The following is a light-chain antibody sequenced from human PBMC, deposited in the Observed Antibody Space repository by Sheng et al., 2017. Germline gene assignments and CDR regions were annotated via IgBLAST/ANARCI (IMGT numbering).Light chain of an antibody. V-gene: IGLV1-44*01. J-gene: IGLJ2*01. CDR2: KSD. Sequence: QSVVTQPPSASGTPGQRVTISCSGSSSSIGRNTVNWYQQLPGRAPKLLIYKSDQRPSGVPDRFSGSKSGTSASLAITGLQSEDEADYYCAAWDDSLNGVVFGGGTKLTVL. CDR3: AAWDDSLNGVV. CDR1: SSSIGRNT.